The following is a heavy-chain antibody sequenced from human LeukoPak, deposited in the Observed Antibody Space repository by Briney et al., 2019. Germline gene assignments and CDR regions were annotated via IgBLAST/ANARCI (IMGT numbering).Heavy chain of an antibody. Sequence: ASVKVSCKASGGTFSNYAISWVRQAPGQGLEWMGGIIPMFGTANYAQKFQGRVTITADESTSTVYMELSSLRSEDTAVYYCARDPRRSSGYQLVEVFYYFEYWGQGTLVTVSS. CDR3: ARDPRRSSGYQLVEVFYYFEY. V-gene: IGHV1-69*01. CDR2: IIPMFGTA. J-gene: IGHJ4*02. D-gene: IGHD2-2*01. CDR1: GGTFSNYA.